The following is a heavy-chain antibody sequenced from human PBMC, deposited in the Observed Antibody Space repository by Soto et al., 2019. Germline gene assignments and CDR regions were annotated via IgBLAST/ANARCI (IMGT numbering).Heavy chain of an antibody. CDR2: IYPGDSDT. Sequence: PGESLKISCKGSGYSFTSYWIGWVRQMPGKGLEWMGIIYPGDSDTRYSPSFQGQVTISADKSISTAYLQWSSLKASDTAMYYCASALVVPAASPYSSSWYNAFDIWGQGTMVTVSS. J-gene: IGHJ3*02. D-gene: IGHD6-13*01. CDR1: GYSFTSYW. V-gene: IGHV5-51*01. CDR3: ASALVVPAASPYSSSWYNAFDI.